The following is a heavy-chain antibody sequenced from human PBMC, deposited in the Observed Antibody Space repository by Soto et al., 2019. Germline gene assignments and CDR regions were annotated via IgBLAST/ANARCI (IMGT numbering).Heavy chain of an antibody. CDR1: GGSISSYY. Sequence: SETLSLTCTVSGGSISSYYCSWIRQPPGRGLEWIGYIYYSGSTNYNPSLKSRVTISVDTSKNQFSLRLSSVTAADTAVYYCARGRGAARLGDYWGQGTLVTVSS. J-gene: IGHJ4*02. V-gene: IGHV4-59*01. D-gene: IGHD6-6*01. CDR3: ARGRGAARLGDY. CDR2: IYYSGST.